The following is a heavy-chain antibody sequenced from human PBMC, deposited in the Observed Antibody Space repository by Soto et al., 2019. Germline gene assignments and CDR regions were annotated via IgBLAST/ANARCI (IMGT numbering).Heavy chain of an antibody. CDR3: ARGGHVVGVTAALDY. J-gene: IGHJ4*02. Sequence: QVQLVQSGAEVKKPGASVKVSCKASGDTFTDYYIHWVRQAPGQGLEWMGTVNPSGGHTTYAQHWRGRVTXTXXXSXXTLYMELTIPTFADPAVYYCARGGHVVGVTAALDYWGQGTLVTVSS. CDR2: VNPSGGHT. V-gene: IGHV1-46*04. CDR1: GDTFTDYY. D-gene: IGHD2-21*02.